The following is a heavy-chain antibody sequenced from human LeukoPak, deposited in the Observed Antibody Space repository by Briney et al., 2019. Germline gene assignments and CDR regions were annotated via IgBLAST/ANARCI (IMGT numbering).Heavy chain of an antibody. CDR1: GFTFSSYW. J-gene: IGHJ6*03. Sequence: GGSLRLSCAASGFTFSSYWMSWVRRAPGKGLEWVSGINWNGGSTDYADSVKGRFTISRDNGKNSLYLQMNSLRAEDTALYYCVREHYNYYMDVWGKGTTVTVSS. V-gene: IGHV3-20*04. CDR3: VREHYNYYMDV. CDR2: INWNGGST.